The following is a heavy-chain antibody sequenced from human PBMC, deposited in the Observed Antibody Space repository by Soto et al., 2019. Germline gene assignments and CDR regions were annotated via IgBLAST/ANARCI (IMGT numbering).Heavy chain of an antibody. CDR2: ISSSSSYT. V-gene: IGHV3-11*05. CDR1: GFTFSDYY. J-gene: IGHJ4*02. D-gene: IGHD2-2*01. CDR3: SIYLCSGAFDY. Sequence: QVQLVESGGGLVKPGGSLRLSCAASGFTFSDYYMSWIRQAPGKGLEWVSSISSSSSYTNYADSVKGRFTISRDNAKNSLYLQMNSLRAEDSAVYYGSIYLCSGAFDYVGQGTLVTVSP.